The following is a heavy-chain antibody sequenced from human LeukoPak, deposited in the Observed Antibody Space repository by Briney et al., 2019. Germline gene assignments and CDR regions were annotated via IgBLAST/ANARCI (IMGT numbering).Heavy chain of an antibody. CDR3: ARDTGDV. J-gene: IGHJ6*02. V-gene: IGHV4-30-2*01. Sequence: PSETLSLTCAVSGGSISSGGYSWSWIRQPPGKGLEWIGYIYHSGSTYYNPSLKSRVTISVDRSKNQFSLELSSVTAADTAVYYCARDTGDVWGQGTTVTVSS. CDR1: GGSISSGGYS. D-gene: IGHD4-11*01. CDR2: IYHSGST.